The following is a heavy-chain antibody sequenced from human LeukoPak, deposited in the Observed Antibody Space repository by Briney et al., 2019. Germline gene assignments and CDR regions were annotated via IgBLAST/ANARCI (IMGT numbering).Heavy chain of an antibody. V-gene: IGHV3-30*02. CDR1: GFTFSSHG. D-gene: IGHD3-22*01. J-gene: IGHJ5*02. CDR3: ARGEDSSGYRNWFDP. CDR2: IRYDGSNK. Sequence: GGSLRLSCAASGFTFSSHGMHWVRQAPGKGLEWVAFIRYDGSNKYYADSVKGRFTISRDNSKNTLYLQMNSLRAEDTAVYYCARGEDSSGYRNWFDPWGQGTLVTVSS.